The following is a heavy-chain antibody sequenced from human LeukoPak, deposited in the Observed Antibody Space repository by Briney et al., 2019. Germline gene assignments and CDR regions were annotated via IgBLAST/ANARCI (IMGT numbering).Heavy chain of an antibody. D-gene: IGHD3-9*01. Sequence: GGSLRLSCAASGFTFSSYGIHWVRQAPGKGLEWVAVISYDGSNKYYADSVKGRFTISRDNSKNTLYLQMNSLRAEDTAVYYCAKDDILTGYYYYYGMDVWGKGTTVTVSS. CDR1: GFTFSSYG. CDR2: ISYDGSNK. J-gene: IGHJ6*04. CDR3: AKDDILTGYYYYYGMDV. V-gene: IGHV3-30*18.